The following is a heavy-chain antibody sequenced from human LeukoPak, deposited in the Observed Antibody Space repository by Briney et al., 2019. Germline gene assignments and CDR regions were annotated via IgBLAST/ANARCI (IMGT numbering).Heavy chain of an antibody. CDR1: GYTFTGYY. D-gene: IGHD3-10*01. V-gene: IGHV1-2*02. J-gene: IGHJ4*02. Sequence: ASVKVSCKASGYTFTGYYMHWVRQAPGQGLEWMGWINPNSGGTNYAQKLQGRVTMTRDTSISTAYMELSRLRSDDTAVYYCARGSYYYGSGSSNYFDYWGQGTLVTVSS. CDR3: ARGSYYYGSGSSNYFDY. CDR2: INPNSGGT.